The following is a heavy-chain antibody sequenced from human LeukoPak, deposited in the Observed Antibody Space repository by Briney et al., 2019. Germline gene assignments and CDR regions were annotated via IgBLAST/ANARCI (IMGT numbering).Heavy chain of an antibody. V-gene: IGHV3-13*01. CDR2: IGTASDT. Sequence: GGSLGLSCAASGFTFSSFDMHWVRQPTGQGLEWVSTIGTASDTYYPGSVEGRFTLSRDNAKNSLYLQMNSLTAGDTAVYYCARGPPRGKYYYMDVWGKGTTDTVSS. CDR3: ARGPPRGKYYYMDV. J-gene: IGHJ6*03. CDR1: GFTFSSFD. D-gene: IGHD1-1*01.